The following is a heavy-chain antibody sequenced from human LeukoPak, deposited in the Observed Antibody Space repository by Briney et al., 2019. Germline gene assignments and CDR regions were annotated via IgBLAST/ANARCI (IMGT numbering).Heavy chain of an antibody. Sequence: ASVKVSCKASGHTFSNYGINWVRQAPGQGLEWMGWISAYNGNTDYAQKVQGRVTMTTDTSTNAAFMEVRSLRSDDTAVYYCARDRYSRAYCGGDCYQRMFDYWGQGTLVTVSS. J-gene: IGHJ4*02. D-gene: IGHD2-21*02. CDR2: ISAYNGNT. CDR3: ARDRYSRAYCGGDCYQRMFDY. CDR1: GHTFSNYG. V-gene: IGHV1-18*01.